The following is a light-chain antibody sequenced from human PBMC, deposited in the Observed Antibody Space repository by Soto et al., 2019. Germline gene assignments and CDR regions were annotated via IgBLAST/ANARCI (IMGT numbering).Light chain of an antibody. Sequence: EIVMTQSPATLSVSPGERATLSCRASQSVSGNLAWYQQKPGQAPSLLIYAASTRATGISARFSGSGSGTDFTLTSSSLQSEDFALYYCQQYHKWPLPFGGGTKVEIK. CDR3: QQYHKWPLP. CDR2: AAS. J-gene: IGKJ4*01. V-gene: IGKV3-15*01. CDR1: QSVSGN.